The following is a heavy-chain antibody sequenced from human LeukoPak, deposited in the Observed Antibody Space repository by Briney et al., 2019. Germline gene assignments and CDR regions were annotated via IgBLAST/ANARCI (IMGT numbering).Heavy chain of an antibody. CDR1: GGSFSTSG. Sequence: GSSVKVSCKASGGSFSTSGFSWVRQAPGQGPEWMGGVIPIYGTPSYAQKFQGRVTITAAESTSTVYLELRSLRSEDTAVYYCARDHWGIVENGYDYFYYDMDVWGEGTTVTVSS. J-gene: IGHJ6*03. CDR2: VIPIYGTP. D-gene: IGHD7-27*01. V-gene: IGHV1-69*01. CDR3: ARDHWGIVENGYDYFYYDMDV.